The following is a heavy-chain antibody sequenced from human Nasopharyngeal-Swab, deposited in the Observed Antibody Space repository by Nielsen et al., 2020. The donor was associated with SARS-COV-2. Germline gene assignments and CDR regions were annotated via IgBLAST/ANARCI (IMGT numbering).Heavy chain of an antibody. J-gene: IGHJ6*02. Sequence: RQAPGKGLEWIGYIFYSGSTNYNPSLKSRVTLSIDTSKNQFSLKVSSVTAADTAVYYCARGGYYCSSTSCYYYSGYYYGMDVWGQGTTVTVSS. CDR3: ARGGYYCSSTSCYYYSGYYYGMDV. CDR2: IFYSGST. D-gene: IGHD2-2*01. V-gene: IGHV4-59*12.